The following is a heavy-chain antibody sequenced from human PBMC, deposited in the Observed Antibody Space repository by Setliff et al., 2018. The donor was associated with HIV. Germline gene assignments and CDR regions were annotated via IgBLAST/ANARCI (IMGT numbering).Heavy chain of an antibody. V-gene: IGHV4-39*01. CDR1: GASISSSSHH. CDR3: ARIVRWELVATSTFFYYYMDV. Sequence: SETLSLTCTASGASISSSSHHWAWIRQPPGKGLEYIGNIYYTGSTHHNPSLESRVATSVDTSKNQFSLRLSSVTAADTAVYYCARIVRWELVATSTFFYYYMDVWGKGTTVT. CDR2: IYYTGST. J-gene: IGHJ6*03. D-gene: IGHD1-26*01.